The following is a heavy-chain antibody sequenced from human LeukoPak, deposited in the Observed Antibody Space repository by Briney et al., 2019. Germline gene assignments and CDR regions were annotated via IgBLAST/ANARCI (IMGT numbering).Heavy chain of an antibody. J-gene: IGHJ4*02. V-gene: IGHV3-48*04. CDR1: GFSFSSYS. D-gene: IGHD3-10*01. Sequence: GGSLRLSCAASGFSFSSYSMNWVRQAPGKGLEWISYITATGSTTYYADSLKGRLTISRDTAKRFVYLQMNSLRVDDTAVYYCARRTIITPGGFDYWGQGTLVTVSS. CDR2: ITATGSTT. CDR3: ARRTIITPGGFDY.